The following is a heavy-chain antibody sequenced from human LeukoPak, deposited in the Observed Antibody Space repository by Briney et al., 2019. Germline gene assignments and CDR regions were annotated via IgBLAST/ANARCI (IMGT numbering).Heavy chain of an antibody. CDR1: GFTFSSYP. Sequence: GRSLRLSCAASGFTFSSYPMHWVRQAPGKGLEWVAVISFDGSNKYYTDSVKGQFTISRDNSKNTLYLQMNSLRAEDTAVYYCASGYISGWYAFWGRGTLVTVSS. D-gene: IGHD6-19*01. CDR2: ISFDGSNK. CDR3: ASGYISGWYAF. J-gene: IGHJ5*01. V-gene: IGHV3-30*04.